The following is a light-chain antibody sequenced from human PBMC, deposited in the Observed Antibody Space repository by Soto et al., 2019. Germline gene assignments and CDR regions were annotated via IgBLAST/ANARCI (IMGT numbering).Light chain of an antibody. J-gene: IGKJ1*01. CDR3: QQCYSTPRT. Sequence: DIQMTQSPSSLSASVGDRVTITCRASQSISNYLNWYQQKPGKAPKLLMYAASSLQSGVPSRFSGSGSGTDFTLTISSLQPEDFATYYCQQCYSTPRTLGEGTKVEIK. CDR1: QSISNY. CDR2: AAS. V-gene: IGKV1-39*01.